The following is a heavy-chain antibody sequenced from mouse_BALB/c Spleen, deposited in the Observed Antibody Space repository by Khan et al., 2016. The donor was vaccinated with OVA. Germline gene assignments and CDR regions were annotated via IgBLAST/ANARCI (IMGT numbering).Heavy chain of an antibody. CDR1: GYTFTNYW. CDR2: IYPGIFYI. CDR3: TKWATWYFDV. D-gene: IGHD3-1*01. Sequence: QIQLVQSGVELVRPGSSVEISCKASGYTFTNYWLGWVKQRPGHGLEWIGDIYPGIFYINYNEKFKGKATLTEDTSSSTAYLQLTSLTSEDSAVYFCTKWATWYFDVWGAGTTVTVSS. V-gene: IGHV1-63*02. J-gene: IGHJ1*01.